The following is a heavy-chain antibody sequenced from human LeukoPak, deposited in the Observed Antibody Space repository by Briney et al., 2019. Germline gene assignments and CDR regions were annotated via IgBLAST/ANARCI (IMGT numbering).Heavy chain of an antibody. J-gene: IGHJ3*02. CDR2: ISSSSSYI. Sequence: PGGSLRLSCAASGFTFSSYSMNWVRQAPGKGLEWVSSISSSSSYIYYADSVKGRFTISRDNSREMLYLQMNSLRVEDTAVYYCAKDPNGDYVGAFDSWSQGTMVTVSS. V-gene: IGHV3-21*04. CDR3: AKDPNGDYVGAFDS. D-gene: IGHD4-17*01. CDR1: GFTFSSYS.